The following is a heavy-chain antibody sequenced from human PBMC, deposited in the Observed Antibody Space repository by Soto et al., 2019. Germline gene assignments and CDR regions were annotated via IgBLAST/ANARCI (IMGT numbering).Heavy chain of an antibody. V-gene: IGHV3-33*01. J-gene: IGHJ3*02. D-gene: IGHD1-26*01. CDR2: IWYDGSNK. CDR1: GFTFSSYG. CDR3: ARDAKGALRAFDI. Sequence: QVQLVESGGGVVQPGRSLRLSCAASGFTFSSYGMHWVRQAPGKGLEWVAVIWYDGSNKYYADSVKGRFTISRDNSKNRLYLQMNSRRAEDTAVYYCARDAKGALRAFDIWGQGTMVTVSS.